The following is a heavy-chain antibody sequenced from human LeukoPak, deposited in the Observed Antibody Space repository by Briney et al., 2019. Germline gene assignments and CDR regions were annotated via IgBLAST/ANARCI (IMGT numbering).Heavy chain of an antibody. D-gene: IGHD6-19*01. CDR1: GGSISSYY. J-gene: IGHJ3*02. Sequence: SETLSLTCTVSGGSISSYYWSWIRQHPGKGLEWIGYIYYSGSTYYNPSLKSRVTISVDTSKNQFSLKLSSVTAADTAVYYCARDPGIAVAGDAFDIWGQGTMVTVSS. CDR3: ARDPGIAVAGDAFDI. CDR2: IYYSGST. V-gene: IGHV4-59*06.